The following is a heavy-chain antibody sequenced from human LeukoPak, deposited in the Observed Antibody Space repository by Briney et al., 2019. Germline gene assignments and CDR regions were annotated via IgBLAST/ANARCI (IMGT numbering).Heavy chain of an antibody. Sequence: SGTLSLTCAISGDSVSSNSAAWNWIRQSPSRGLEWLGRTYYRSKWYNDYAVSVKSRLTINPDTSKNQFSLQLNSVSPEDAAVYYCAAGRVARFDYWGQGTLVTVSS. J-gene: IGHJ4*02. CDR2: TYYRSKWYN. D-gene: IGHD3-10*01. CDR1: GDSVSSNSAA. CDR3: AAGRVARFDY. V-gene: IGHV6-1*01.